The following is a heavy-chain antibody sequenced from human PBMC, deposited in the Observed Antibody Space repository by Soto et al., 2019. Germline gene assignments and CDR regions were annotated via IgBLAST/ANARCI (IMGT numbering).Heavy chain of an antibody. V-gene: IGHV3-23*01. CDR3: ASAKAVVIAPLGI. CDR2: ISENGGSRGGT. CDR1: GFTFNNSA. J-gene: IGHJ3*02. Sequence: GGSLRLSCAASGFTFNNSAMTWVRQAPGQGLEWVASISENGGSRGGTYYADSVKGRFTISRDNSKNTLYLQVDSLTGADTAVYYCASAKAVVIAPLGIWGQGALVTVSS. D-gene: IGHD2-21*01.